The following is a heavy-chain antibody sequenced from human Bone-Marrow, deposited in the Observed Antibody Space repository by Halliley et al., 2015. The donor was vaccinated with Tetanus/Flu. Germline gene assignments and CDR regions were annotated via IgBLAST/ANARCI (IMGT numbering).Heavy chain of an antibody. J-gene: IGHJ6*02. CDR1: GFTFSNYG. V-gene: IGHV3-30*18. CDR3: AKEPGYCSDSKCYYGMDP. CDR2: ISYDGSNK. D-gene: IGHD2-15*01. Sequence: SLRLSCIASGFTFSNYGMHWVRQAPGKGLEWVAVISYDGSNKYYADSVKGRFTISRDNSESTLYLHMDPLRAEDTAVYYCAKEPGYCSDSKCYYGMDPWGQGTTVSVSS.